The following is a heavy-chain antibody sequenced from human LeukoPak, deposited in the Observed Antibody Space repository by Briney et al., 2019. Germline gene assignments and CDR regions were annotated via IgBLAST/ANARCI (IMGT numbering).Heavy chain of an antibody. J-gene: IGHJ4*02. V-gene: IGHV3-7*01. CDR2: IKEDGSEK. CDR3: ARDLGDSSQNNDY. CDR1: GFTFSNSW. D-gene: IGHD3-22*01. Sequence: GGSLRLSCAASGFTFSNSWMSWARQAPGKGLEWVANIKEDGSEKYYVDSVQGRFTISRDNAKNTLYLQMNSLRAEDTAVYYCARDLGDSSQNNDYWGQGTLVTVSS.